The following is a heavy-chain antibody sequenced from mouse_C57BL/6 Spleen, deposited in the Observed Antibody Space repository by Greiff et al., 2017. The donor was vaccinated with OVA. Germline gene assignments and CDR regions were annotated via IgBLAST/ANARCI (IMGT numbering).Heavy chain of an antibody. Sequence: EVQLQQSGPELVKPGASVKISCKAYGYSFTGYYMNWVKQSPEKSLEWIGEINPSTGGTTYNQKFKAKATLTVDKSSSTAYMQLKSLTSEDSAVYYCARGGLYDGYYDYFDYWGQGTTLTVSS. J-gene: IGHJ2*01. CDR2: INPSTGGT. CDR3: ARGGLYDGYYDYFDY. D-gene: IGHD2-3*01. V-gene: IGHV1-42*01. CDR1: GYSFTGYY.